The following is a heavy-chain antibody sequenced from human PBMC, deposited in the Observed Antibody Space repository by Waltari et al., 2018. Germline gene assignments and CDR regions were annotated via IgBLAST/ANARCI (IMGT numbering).Heavy chain of an antibody. CDR1: GGSITTNRHY. CDR2: ISYNGAP. D-gene: IGHD5-12*01. CDR3: AXYIGASVGTAAFDV. Sequence: XLQLQESGPGLVKPSEXLALTCSVSGGSITTNRHYWGWIRQPPGQGLEWIGTISYNGAPYGRPSLGGRLTLSRDTTMNQLSLKLGSLTAADTAVYYCAXYIGASVGTAAFDVWGQGTMVTVSS. V-gene: IGHV4-39*01. J-gene: IGHJ3*01.